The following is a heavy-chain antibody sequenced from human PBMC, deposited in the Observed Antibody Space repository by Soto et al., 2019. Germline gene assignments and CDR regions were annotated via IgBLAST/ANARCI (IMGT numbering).Heavy chain of an antibody. J-gene: IGHJ6*02. CDR2: ITSGGSYT. CDR1: GLTSGDYY. CDR3: ARELDGIDV. V-gene: IGHV3-11*05. Sequence: QVQLVESGGGLVKPGGSLRLSCAASGLTSGDYYISWTRRPPGRGLEWVSYITSGGSYTKYADPVQGRFTISGDNAKNSLYLQMNSLRVEDTAIYYCARELDGIDVWGQGTTVTVAS.